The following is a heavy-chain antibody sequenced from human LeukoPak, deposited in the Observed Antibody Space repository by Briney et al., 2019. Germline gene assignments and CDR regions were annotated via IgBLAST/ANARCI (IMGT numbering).Heavy chain of an antibody. CDR1: GFTFSSHA. J-gene: IGHJ4*02. CDR2: ISGSGGNT. V-gene: IGHV3-23*01. Sequence: GGSLRLSCAATGFTFSSHAMSWVRQAPGKGPEWVSSISGSGGNTYYAGFVKGRFTISRDSSKNTLYLQMNSLRAEDTAVYYCARSMVRGVIGGVDYWGQGTLVTVSS. D-gene: IGHD3-10*01. CDR3: ARSMVRGVIGGVDY.